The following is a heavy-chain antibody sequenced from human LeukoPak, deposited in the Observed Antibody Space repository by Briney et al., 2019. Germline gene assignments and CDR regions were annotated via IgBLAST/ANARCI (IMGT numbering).Heavy chain of an antibody. D-gene: IGHD6-19*01. V-gene: IGHV4-59*12. Sequence: SETLSLTCTVSGGSISSYYWSWIRQPPGKGLEWIGYIYYSGSTNYNPSLKSRVTMSVDTSKNQFSLRLSSVTAADTAVYYCAREVAGTSEFDYWGQGTLVTVSS. CDR1: GGSISSYY. CDR3: AREVAGTSEFDY. CDR2: IYYSGST. J-gene: IGHJ4*02.